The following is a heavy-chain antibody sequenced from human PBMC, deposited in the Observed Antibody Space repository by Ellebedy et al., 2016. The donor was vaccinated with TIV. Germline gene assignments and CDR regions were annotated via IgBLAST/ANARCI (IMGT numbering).Heavy chain of an antibody. V-gene: IGHV3-30-3*01. J-gene: IGHJ3*02. CDR1: EFTFSSYA. D-gene: IGHD2-2*01. CDR2: VSSDGSNK. Sequence: GESLKISCAASEFTFSSYALHWVRQAPGKGLEWVAVVSSDGSNKDYADYVKGRFTISRDNSKNTLYLQMNSLRAEDTTVYYCARGCSSTSCQTPGAFDIWGQGTMVTVSS. CDR3: ARGCSSTSCQTPGAFDI.